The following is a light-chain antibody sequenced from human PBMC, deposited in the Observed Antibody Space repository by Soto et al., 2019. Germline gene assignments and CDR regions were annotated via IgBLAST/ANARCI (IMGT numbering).Light chain of an antibody. Sequence: EIVMTQSPATLSVSPGERATLSCRASQSVSSNLAWYQQKPGQAPRLLIYGASTRATGIPARFSGSGSGTKFTLTISSLLFEVFAFCYCRQYNTWPRTCGQGPRVDIK. CDR1: QSVSSN. CDR2: GAS. J-gene: IGKJ1*01. CDR3: RQYNTWPRT. V-gene: IGKV3-15*01.